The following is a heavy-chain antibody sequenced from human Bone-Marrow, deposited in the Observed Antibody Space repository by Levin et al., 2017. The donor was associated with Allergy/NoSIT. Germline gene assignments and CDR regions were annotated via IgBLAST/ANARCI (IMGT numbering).Heavy chain of an antibody. CDR2: ISYDGSNK. J-gene: IGHJ6*02. Sequence: SCAASGFTFSSYAMHWVRQAPGKGLEWVAVISYDGSNKYYADSVKGRFTISRDNSKNTLYLQMNSLRAEDTAVYYCARDGGQSSSGYGMDVWGQGTTVTVSS. CDR1: GFTFSSYA. D-gene: IGHD6-13*01. CDR3: ARDGGQSSSGYGMDV. V-gene: IGHV3-30*04.